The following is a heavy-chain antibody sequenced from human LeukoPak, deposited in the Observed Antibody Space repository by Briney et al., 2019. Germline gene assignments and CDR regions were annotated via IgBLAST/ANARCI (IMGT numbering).Heavy chain of an antibody. CDR1: GGSISSSSYY. CDR3: ARDLAY. Sequence: SETLSLTCTVSGGSISSSSYYWSWIRQPAGKGLEWIGRISTSGSTNYNPSLKSRVTISVDTSKNQFSLKLSSVTAEDTAVYYCARDLAYWGQGTLVTVSS. J-gene: IGHJ4*02. CDR2: ISTSGST. V-gene: IGHV4-61*02.